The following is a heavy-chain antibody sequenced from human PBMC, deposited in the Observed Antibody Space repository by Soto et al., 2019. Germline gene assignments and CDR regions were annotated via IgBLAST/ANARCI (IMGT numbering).Heavy chain of an antibody. CDR3: ARESRYCSGGSCYFLPGIDY. V-gene: IGHV1-69*12. Sequence: QVQLVQSGAEVKKPGSSVKVSCKASGGTFSSYAISWVRQAPGQGLEWMGGIIPIFGTANYAQKFQGRVTITADESTGTVYMELSSLRSEDTAVYYCARESRYCSGGSCYFLPGIDYWGQGTLVTVSS. CDR1: GGTFSSYA. D-gene: IGHD2-15*01. J-gene: IGHJ4*02. CDR2: IIPIFGTA.